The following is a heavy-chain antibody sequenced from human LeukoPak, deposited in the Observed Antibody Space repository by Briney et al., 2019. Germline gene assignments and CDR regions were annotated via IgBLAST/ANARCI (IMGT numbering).Heavy chain of an antibody. CDR3: ARGLRYFDWSFDY. CDR2: IIPIFGTA. J-gene: IGHJ4*02. CDR1: GGTFSSYA. D-gene: IGHD3-9*01. Sequence: AATVTVTCKASGGTFSSYAISWVRQPPGQGLEWMGGIIPIFGTANYAQKFQGRVTITADESTSTAYKELSSLRAEDTAVYYCARGLRYFDWSFDYWGQGTLVTVSS. V-gene: IGHV1-69*13.